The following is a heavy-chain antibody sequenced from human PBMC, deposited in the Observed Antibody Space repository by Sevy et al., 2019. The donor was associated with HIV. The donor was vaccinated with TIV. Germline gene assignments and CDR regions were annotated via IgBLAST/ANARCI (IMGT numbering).Heavy chain of an antibody. CDR1: GGSVSSGSYY. Sequence: SETLSLTCTVSGGSVSSGSYYWSWIRQPPGKGLEWIGYIYYSGSTNYNPSLKSRVTISVDTSKNQFSLKLSSVTVADTAVYYCARDWSTYYYDSSGYPQIYYYGMDVWGQGTTVTVSS. J-gene: IGHJ6*02. CDR3: ARDWSTYYYDSSGYPQIYYYGMDV. CDR2: IYYSGST. V-gene: IGHV4-61*01. D-gene: IGHD3-22*01.